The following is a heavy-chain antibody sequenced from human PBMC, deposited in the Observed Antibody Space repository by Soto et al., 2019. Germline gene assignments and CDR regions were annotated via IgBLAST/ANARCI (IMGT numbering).Heavy chain of an antibody. CDR2: IYWNDDK. V-gene: IGHV2-5*01. D-gene: IGHD3-9*01. CDR3: AHSLYFDLYNWFDP. Sequence: QITLKESGPTLVTPTQTLTLTCTFSGFSLSTSGVGVGWIRQPPGKALEWLALIYWNDDKRYSPSLKSRLTITMDTSKNQVVLTMTNMDPVDTAPYYCAHSLYFDLYNWFDPWGQGTLVTVAS. J-gene: IGHJ5*02. CDR1: GFSLSTSGVG.